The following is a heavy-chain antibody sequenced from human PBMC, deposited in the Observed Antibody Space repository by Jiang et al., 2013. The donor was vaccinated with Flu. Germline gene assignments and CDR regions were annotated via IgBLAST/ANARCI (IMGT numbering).Heavy chain of an antibody. CDR3: ARDPVGGSGSYSFDY. V-gene: IGHV4-39*07. J-gene: IGHJ4*02. Sequence: KSRVTISVDTSKNQFSLKLSSVTAADTAVYYCARDPVGGSGSYSFDYWGQGTLVTVS. D-gene: IGHD3-10*01.